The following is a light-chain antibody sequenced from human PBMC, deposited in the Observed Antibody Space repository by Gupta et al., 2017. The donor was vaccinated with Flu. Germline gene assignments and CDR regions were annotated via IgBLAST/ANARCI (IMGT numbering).Light chain of an antibody. CDR1: ASPEQY. V-gene: IGLV3-25*03. Sequence: YDLIQPPSVSVSPGQTARITCSGDASPEQYANWYQQKPAQAPVIVIYKDTESPAGIPGRFSGSRSGTTVTVTISGVQEEDEADYHCQSADISGTYQFGRGTRLTVL. CDR3: QSADISGTYQ. CDR2: KDT. J-gene: IGLJ2*01.